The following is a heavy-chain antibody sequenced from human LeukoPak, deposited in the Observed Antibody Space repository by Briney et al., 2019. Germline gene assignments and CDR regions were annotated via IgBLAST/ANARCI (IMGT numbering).Heavy chain of an antibody. CDR3: ASYTYYYDSSGYEGAFGI. V-gene: IGHV3-11*03. Sequence: GGSLRLSCAASGFTFGDYYMSWIRQAPGKGLEWVSYISSSSSYTNYADSVKGRFTISRDNAKNSLYLQMNSLRAEDTAVYYCASYTYYYDSSGYEGAFGIWGQGTMVTVSS. CDR2: ISSSSSYT. D-gene: IGHD3-22*01. J-gene: IGHJ3*02. CDR1: GFTFGDYY.